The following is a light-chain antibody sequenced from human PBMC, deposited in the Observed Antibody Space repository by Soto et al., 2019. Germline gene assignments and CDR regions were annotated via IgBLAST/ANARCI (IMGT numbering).Light chain of an antibody. CDR2: TAS. CDR3: QHTTDFT. J-gene: IGKJ2*01. CDR1: QGINTW. V-gene: IGKV1-12*02. Sequence: DIQMTQSPSSVSATVGDRVTITCRASQGINTWLAWYQQKPGRPLKLMIHTASNLQRGVPPRFSGSTSGAESTLTITGLQPDDLGTYYCQHTTDFTFGQGTKVDIK.